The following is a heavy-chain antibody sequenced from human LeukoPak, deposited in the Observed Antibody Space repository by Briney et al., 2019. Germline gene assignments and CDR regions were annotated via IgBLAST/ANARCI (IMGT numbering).Heavy chain of an antibody. J-gene: IGHJ4*02. CDR2: ISSSSSTI. Sequence: PGGSLRLSCAASGFTFSSYSMNWVRQAPGKGLEWVSYISSSSSTIYYADSVKGRFTISRDNSKNTLYLQMNSLRAEDTAVYYCAKVLYGDYPGRWGQGTLVTVSS. CDR1: GFTFSSYS. D-gene: IGHD4-17*01. CDR3: AKVLYGDYPGR. V-gene: IGHV3-48*01.